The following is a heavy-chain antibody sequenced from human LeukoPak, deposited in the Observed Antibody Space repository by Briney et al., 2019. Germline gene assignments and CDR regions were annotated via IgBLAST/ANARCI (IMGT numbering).Heavy chain of an antibody. V-gene: IGHV4-34*01. Sequence: KPSETLSLTCAVYGGSFSGYYWSWIRQPPGKGLEWIGEINHSGSTNYNPSLKSRVTISVDTSKNQFSLKLSSVTAADTAVYYCARVQHGDYYYYYMDVWGKGTTVTVSS. D-gene: IGHD1-1*01. CDR2: INHSGST. J-gene: IGHJ6*03. CDR3: ARVQHGDYYYYYMDV. CDR1: GGSFSGYY.